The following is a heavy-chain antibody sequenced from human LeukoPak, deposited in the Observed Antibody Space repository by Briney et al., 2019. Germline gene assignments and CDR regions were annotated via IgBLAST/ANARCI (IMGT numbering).Heavy chain of an antibody. J-gene: IGHJ5*02. Sequence: VASVKVSCKASGYTFTSYAMNWVRQAPGQGLEWMGWINTNTGNPTYAQGFTGRFVFSLDTSVSTAYLQISSLKAEDTAVYYCARVYGRYFDWLFPQAWFDPWGQGTLVTVSS. CDR3: ARVYGRYFDWLFPQAWFDP. D-gene: IGHD3-9*01. CDR1: GYTFTSYA. V-gene: IGHV7-4-1*02. CDR2: INTNTGNP.